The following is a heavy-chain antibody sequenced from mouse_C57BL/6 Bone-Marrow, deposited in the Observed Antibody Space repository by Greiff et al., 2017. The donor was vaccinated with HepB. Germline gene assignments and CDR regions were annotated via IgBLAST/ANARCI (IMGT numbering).Heavy chain of an antibody. J-gene: IGHJ4*01. V-gene: IGHV3-3*01. Sequence: EVQLQESGPSLVRPSQTLSLSCTVTGFSITSDCYWIWIRQLPGNKLEYIGYTFYSGITYYNPSLESRTSITRDTSKNQSSLKLSSVTTEDTATYYGARGVGANWAYAMDYWGQGTSVTVSS. CDR1: GFSITSDCY. D-gene: IGHD4-1*01. CDR2: TFYSGIT. CDR3: ARGVGANWAYAMDY.